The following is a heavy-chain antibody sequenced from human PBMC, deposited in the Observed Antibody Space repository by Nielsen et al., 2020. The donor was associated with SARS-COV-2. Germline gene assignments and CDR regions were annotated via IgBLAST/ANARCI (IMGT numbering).Heavy chain of an antibody. D-gene: IGHD4-17*01. V-gene: IGHV4-34*01. CDR3: ASYGSFDAEYFQH. J-gene: IGHJ1*01. CDR1: GESFSGYY. Sequence: SETLSLTCAVSGESFSGYYQWSWIRQPPGKGLEWIGEINHSGSTNYNPSLKSRVTISVDTSKNQFSLKLSSVTAADTAVYYCASYGSFDAEYFQHWGQGTLVTVSS. CDR2: INHSGST.